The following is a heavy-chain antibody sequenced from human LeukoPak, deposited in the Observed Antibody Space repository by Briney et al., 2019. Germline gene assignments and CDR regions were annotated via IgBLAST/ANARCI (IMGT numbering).Heavy chain of an antibody. V-gene: IGHV3-7*05. CDR3: ARDFNPAGSSSGWSTCKY. CDR1: GFTCSSYW. CDR2: IKQDGSEK. D-gene: IGHD6-19*01. J-gene: IGHJ4*02. Sequence: GGSLRLSCAASGFTCSSYWMSWVRQAPGKGLEWVANIKQDGSEKYYVDSVKGRFTVSRDNAKNSLFLQMSSLRAEDTAVYYCARDFNPAGSSSGWSTCKYWGPGTLVTVSS.